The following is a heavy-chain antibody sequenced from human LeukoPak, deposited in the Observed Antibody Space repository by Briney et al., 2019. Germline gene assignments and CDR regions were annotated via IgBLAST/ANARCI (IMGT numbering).Heavy chain of an antibody. CDR2: IGDSGVST. D-gene: IGHD5-12*01. CDR3: ARDRRLPDYHYMDV. J-gene: IGHJ6*03. CDR1: GFTFSSYA. V-gene: IGHV3-23*01. Sequence: PGGSLRLSCAASGFTFSSYAMTWVRRAPGKGLEWVSSIGDSGVSTHYADSVKGRFTISRDNSKNTLFLQVNSLRAEDTAVYYCARDRRLPDYHYMDVWGKGTTVTVSS.